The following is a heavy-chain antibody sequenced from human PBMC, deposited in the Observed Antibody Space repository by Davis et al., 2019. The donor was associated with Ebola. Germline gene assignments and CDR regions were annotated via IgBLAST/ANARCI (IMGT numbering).Heavy chain of an antibody. CDR3: ARERGELELRGAFDI. Sequence: SVTVSCKASRGTFSSYAISWVRQAPGQGLEWMGGIIPIFGTANFAQKFQGRVTITADESTSTAYMELSSLRSEETAVYYCARERGELELRGAFDIWGQGTMVTVSS. CDR1: RGTFSSYA. D-gene: IGHD1-7*01. V-gene: IGHV1-69*13. J-gene: IGHJ3*02. CDR2: IIPIFGTA.